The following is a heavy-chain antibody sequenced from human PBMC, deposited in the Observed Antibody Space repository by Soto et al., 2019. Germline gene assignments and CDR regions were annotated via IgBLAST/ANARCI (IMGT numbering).Heavy chain of an antibody. CDR2: IYHSGST. Sequence: LSLTCAVSGGSISSGGYSWSWIRQPPGKGLEWIGYIYHSGSTYYNPSLKSRVTISVDRSKNQFSLKLSSVTAADTAVYYCARGGFLEWLFTPTFFDPWGQGTPVTVSS. CDR1: GGSISSGGYS. CDR3: ARGGFLEWLFTPTFFDP. J-gene: IGHJ5*02. D-gene: IGHD3-3*01. V-gene: IGHV4-30-2*01.